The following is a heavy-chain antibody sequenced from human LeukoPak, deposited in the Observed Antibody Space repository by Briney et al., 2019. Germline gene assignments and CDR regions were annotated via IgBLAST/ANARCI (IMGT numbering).Heavy chain of an antibody. CDR1: GYSLTNYY. D-gene: IGHD5-12*01. CDR3: ARGAPTTRIGAGRFDY. Sequence: AASVKVSCKAFGYSLTNYYVHWVRQAPGRGLEWMGEINPSGGSTSYAQKFQGRITVTRDTYTNTVYMDLSSLRSEDTATYYCARGAPTTRIGAGRFDYWGQGSLLTVAS. J-gene: IGHJ4*02. CDR2: INPSGGST. V-gene: IGHV1-46*01.